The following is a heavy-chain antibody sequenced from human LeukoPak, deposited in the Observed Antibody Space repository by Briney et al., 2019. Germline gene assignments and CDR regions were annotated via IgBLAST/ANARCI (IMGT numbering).Heavy chain of an antibody. J-gene: IGHJ4*02. D-gene: IGHD3-10*01. Sequence: ASVKVSCKASGYTFTGYYMHWVRQAPGPGVEWMGWINPNRGGTNYAQKFQGRVTMTRDTSISTAYMELSGLRSDDTAVYYCAFSGASTQLDYWGQGTLVTVSS. CDR2: INPNRGGT. V-gene: IGHV1-2*02. CDR3: AFSGASTQLDY. CDR1: GYTFTGYY.